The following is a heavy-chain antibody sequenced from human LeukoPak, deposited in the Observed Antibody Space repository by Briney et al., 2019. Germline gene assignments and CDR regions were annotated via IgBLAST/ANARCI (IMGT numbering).Heavy chain of an antibody. V-gene: IGHV3-21*01. J-gene: IGHJ6*02. CDR3: ATLDGDYEIPWDYYYGMDV. D-gene: IGHD4-17*01. CDR2: ISSSSSYI. CDR1: GFTFSSYS. Sequence: GGSLRLSCAASGFTFSSYSMHWVRQAPGKGLEWVSSISSSSSYIYYADSVKGRFTISRDNAKNSLYLQMNSLRAEDTAVYYCATLDGDYEIPWDYYYGMDVWGQGTTVTVSS.